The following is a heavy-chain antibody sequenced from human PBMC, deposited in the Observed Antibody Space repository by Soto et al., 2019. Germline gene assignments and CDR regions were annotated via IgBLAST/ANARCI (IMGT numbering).Heavy chain of an antibody. CDR3: ARDVSSTSCFLPGCNWFDP. J-gene: IGHJ5*02. D-gene: IGHD2-2*01. V-gene: IGHV3-33*01. CDR2: IWYDGSNK. CDR1: GFTFSSYG. Sequence: GGSLRLSCAASGFTFSSYGMHWVRQAPGKGLEWVAVIWYDGSNKYYADSVKGRFTISRDNSKNTLYLQMNSLRAEDTAVYYCARDVSSTSCFLPGCNWFDPWGQGTLVTVSS.